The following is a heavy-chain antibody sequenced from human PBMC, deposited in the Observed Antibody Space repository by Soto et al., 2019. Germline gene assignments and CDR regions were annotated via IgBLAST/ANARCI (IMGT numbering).Heavy chain of an antibody. V-gene: IGHV3-30*03. D-gene: IGHD2-2*02. Sequence: QVRLVESGGGVVQPGRSLRLSCAVSGFTFSSHVMHWVRQAPGRGLEWVAVTSYGGANKYYIDSVKGRFTISRDNSKNTLFLQIDSLRPEDTALYYCARGPRSCTSTTCYTVDFWGRGTRVTVSS. J-gene: IGHJ4*02. CDR3: ARGPRSCTSTTCYTVDF. CDR2: TSYGGANK. CDR1: GFTFSSHV.